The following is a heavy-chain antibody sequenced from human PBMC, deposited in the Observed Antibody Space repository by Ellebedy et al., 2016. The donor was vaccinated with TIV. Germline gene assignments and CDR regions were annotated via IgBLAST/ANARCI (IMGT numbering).Heavy chain of an antibody. J-gene: IGHJ5*02. D-gene: IGHD3-16*02. Sequence: GESLKISCAASGFIFRNYGMHWVRQAPGKGLEWVAFISYDGINKYHTDSVKGRLTISRDNSNNTVYLQINSLRPEDTAVYFCAKDRYNGRERWFDPWGQGTLVTVSS. CDR1: GFIFRNYG. CDR3: AKDRYNGRERWFDP. V-gene: IGHV3-30*18. CDR2: ISYDGINK.